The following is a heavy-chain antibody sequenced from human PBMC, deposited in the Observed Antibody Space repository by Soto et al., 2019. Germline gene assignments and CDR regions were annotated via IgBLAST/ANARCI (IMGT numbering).Heavy chain of an antibody. CDR2: TYYRSKWYN. D-gene: IGHD6-13*01. V-gene: IGHV6-1*01. CDR3: ARDRGTAAGTVYYYYGMDI. J-gene: IGHJ6*02. Sequence: QTLSLTCAISVDSVSSNNDAWNWIRQSPSRGLEWLGRTYYRSKWYNDYAVSVKSRITINPDTSKNQFSLQLNSVTPEDTAVHYCARDRGTAAGTVYYYYGMDIWGPGASVTVSS. CDR1: VDSVSSNNDA.